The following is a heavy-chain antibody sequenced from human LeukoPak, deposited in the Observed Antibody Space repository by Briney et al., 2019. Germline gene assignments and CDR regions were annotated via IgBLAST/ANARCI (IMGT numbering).Heavy chain of an antibody. D-gene: IGHD3-22*01. V-gene: IGHV1-69*13. Sequence: SVKVSCKASGGTFSSYAISWVGQAPGQGLEWMGGIIPIFRTANYAQNFQGRVTIAADESTSTADRALSSLRSEGTAVYYCARVPRITMIVVAVDAFDIWGQGTMVTVSS. J-gene: IGHJ3*02. CDR2: IIPIFRTA. CDR1: GGTFSSYA. CDR3: ARVPRITMIVVAVDAFDI.